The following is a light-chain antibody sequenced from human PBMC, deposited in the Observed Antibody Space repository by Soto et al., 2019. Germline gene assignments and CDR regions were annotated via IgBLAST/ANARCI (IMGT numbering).Light chain of an antibody. J-gene: IGKJ1*01. CDR2: GAS. Sequence: EIVLTQSPGTLSLSPWERATFSCRASQSVSSNLAWYQQKPGQAPRLLIYGASTRATGIPARFSGSGSGTEFTLTISSLQPDDYATYYCQQYQTFWTFGQGTKVDIK. V-gene: IGKV3-15*01. CDR3: QQYQTFWT. CDR1: QSVSSN.